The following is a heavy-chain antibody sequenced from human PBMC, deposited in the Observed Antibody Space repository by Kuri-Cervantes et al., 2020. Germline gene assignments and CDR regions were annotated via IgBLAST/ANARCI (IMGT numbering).Heavy chain of an antibody. CDR1: GFTFSSYG. V-gene: IGHV3-30*03. J-gene: IGHJ5*02. CDR2: ISYDGSNK. CDR3: ARGFPLLRLLLETPGETWFDP. Sequence: GESLKISCAASGFTFSSYGMHWVRQAPGKGLEWVAVISYDGSNKYYADSVKGRFTISRDNSKNTLYLQMNSLRAEDTAVYYCARGFPLLRLLLETPGETWFDPWGQGTLVTVSS. D-gene: IGHD3-22*01.